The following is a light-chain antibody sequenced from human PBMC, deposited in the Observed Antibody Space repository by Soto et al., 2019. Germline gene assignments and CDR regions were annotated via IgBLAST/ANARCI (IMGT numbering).Light chain of an antibody. V-gene: IGLV2-14*01. J-gene: IGLJ1*01. CDR3: GSYSSTTTREV. CDR2: EVT. CDR1: SSDVGGYDF. Sequence: QSVLTQPASVSGSPGQSITIPCTGASSDVGGYDFVSWYQHHPGTPPKLIIYEVTHRPSGVSHRFSGSKSASTASLTISGLQLEDEADYFCGSYSSTTTREVFGTGTKVTVL.